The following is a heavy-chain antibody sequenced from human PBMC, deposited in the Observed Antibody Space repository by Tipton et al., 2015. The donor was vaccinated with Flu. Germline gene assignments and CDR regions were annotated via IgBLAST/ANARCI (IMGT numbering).Heavy chain of an antibody. D-gene: IGHD5-24*01. V-gene: IGHV4-59*05. CDR1: GGSVNSYF. J-gene: IGHJ4*02. CDR3: ARDVAAVPAAIRD. CDR2: LSYSGNT. Sequence: TLSLTCNVSGGSVNSYFWSWIRQPPGKGLEWIGGLSYSGNTYYNPSLRSRVVISVDTSKNQFSLKVTSVTAADTAVYYCARDVAAVPAAIRDWGQGTLVTVSS.